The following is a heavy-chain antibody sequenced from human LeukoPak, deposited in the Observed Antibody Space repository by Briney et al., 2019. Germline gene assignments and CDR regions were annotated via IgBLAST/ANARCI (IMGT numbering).Heavy chain of an antibody. V-gene: IGHV3-30*18. Sequence: TGGSLRLSCAASGFTFSSYGMHWVRQAPGKGLEWVAVISYDGSNKYYADSVKGRFTISRDNSKNTLYLQMNSLRAEDTAVYYCAKDSGIAVAGPGFDYWGPGTLVTVSS. CDR3: AKDSGIAVAGPGFDY. CDR1: GFTFSSYG. CDR2: ISYDGSNK. D-gene: IGHD6-19*01. J-gene: IGHJ4*02.